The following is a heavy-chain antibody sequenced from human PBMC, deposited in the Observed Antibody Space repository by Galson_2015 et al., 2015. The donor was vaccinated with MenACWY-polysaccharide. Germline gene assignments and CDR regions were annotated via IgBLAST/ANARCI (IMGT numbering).Heavy chain of an antibody. CDR3: ARAGGKFCSGSRCYFNWFDP. CDR2: INADGSAT. J-gene: IGHJ5*02. CDR1: GFTFSTYW. Sequence: SLRLSCAASGFTFSTYWMHWVRQAPGKGLVWVSRINADGSATGYADSVKGRFTISRDNAKNTLYLEMNGLRAEDTAVYYCARAGGKFCSGSRCYFNWFDPWGQGTLVTVSS. D-gene: IGHD2-15*01. V-gene: IGHV3-74*01.